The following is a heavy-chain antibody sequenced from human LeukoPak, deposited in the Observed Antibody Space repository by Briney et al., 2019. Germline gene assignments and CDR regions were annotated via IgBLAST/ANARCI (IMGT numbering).Heavy chain of an antibody. Sequence: GGSLRLSCAASGFNFNTYTMNWVRQAPGKGLEWVSSISSSSSYVYSADSLKGRFTISRDNAKSSLYLQMNSLRAEDTAAYYCARDPWGYGNSDYWGQGTLVTVSS. J-gene: IGHJ4*02. CDR3: ARDPWGYGNSDY. CDR1: GFNFNTYT. D-gene: IGHD5-12*01. V-gene: IGHV3-21*01. CDR2: ISSSSSYV.